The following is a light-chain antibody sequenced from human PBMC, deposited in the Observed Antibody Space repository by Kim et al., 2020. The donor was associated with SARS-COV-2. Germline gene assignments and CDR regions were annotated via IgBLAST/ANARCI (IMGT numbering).Light chain of an antibody. CDR1: YGAVSSGFH. CDR3: LLYMGNYNGV. V-gene: IGLV8-61*01. Sequence: GGTVTLTCGVTYGAVSSGFHPSWYQQTPGRPPRTLIYKTDARASGVPDRFSGSILGNKAALTITGAQADDESEYYCLLYMGNYNGVFGGGTQLTVL. CDR2: KTD. J-gene: IGLJ3*02.